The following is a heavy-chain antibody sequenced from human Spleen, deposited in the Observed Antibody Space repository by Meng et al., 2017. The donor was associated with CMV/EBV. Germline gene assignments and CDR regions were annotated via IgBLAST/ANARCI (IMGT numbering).Heavy chain of an antibody. D-gene: IGHD1-1*01. V-gene: IGHV3-23*01. J-gene: IGHJ3*02. CDR3: SRTLRYPNALDI. Sequence: GESLKISCAASGFTFSSYAMSWVRQAPGKGLEWVSAISDSGGSIYYTDSVKGRFTLSRDNAKNSLFLQMNGLRAEDTAVYYCSRTLRYPNALDIWGQGTMVTVSS. CDR2: ISDSGGSI. CDR1: GFTFSSYA.